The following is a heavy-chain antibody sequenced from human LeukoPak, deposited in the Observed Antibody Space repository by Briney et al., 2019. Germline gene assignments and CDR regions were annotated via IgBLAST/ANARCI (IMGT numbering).Heavy chain of an antibody. CDR3: ARQFGTTDEAFDI. V-gene: IGHV3-30-3*01. D-gene: IGHD1-1*01. J-gene: IGHJ3*02. CDR1: GFTFSTYA. CDR2: VSYDGSSA. Sequence: PGGSLRLSCAASGFTFSTYAMHWVRRAPGKGLVWVAGVSYDGSSANYADSVKSRFTISRDNSKNTLYLQVNSLRAEDTAVFYCARQFGTTDEAFDIWGQGTMVTVSS.